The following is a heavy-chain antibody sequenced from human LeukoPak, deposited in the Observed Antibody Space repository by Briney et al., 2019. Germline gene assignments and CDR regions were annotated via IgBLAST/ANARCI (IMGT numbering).Heavy chain of an antibody. J-gene: IGHJ6*03. CDR1: GGTFSSFT. D-gene: IGHD3-22*01. CDR2: IIPVFGTP. Sequence: GASVKVSCKASGGTFSSFTISWVRQAPGQGLEWMGGIIPVFGTPNYAQKFQGRVTITTDESTSTAYMELSSLRSEDTAVYYCARIHRGYYDTSGYPYYYMDVWGKGTTVTVS. CDR3: ARIHRGYYDTSGYPYYYMDV. V-gene: IGHV1-69*05.